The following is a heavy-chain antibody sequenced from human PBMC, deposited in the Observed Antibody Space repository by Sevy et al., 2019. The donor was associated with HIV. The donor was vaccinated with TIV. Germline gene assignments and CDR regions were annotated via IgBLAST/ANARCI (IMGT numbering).Heavy chain of an antibody. CDR1: GFTFSSYW. V-gene: IGHV3-74*01. J-gene: IGHJ4*02. CDR3: ARDTAQGYCSGGSCFIDY. CDR2: INSDGSST. Sequence: GGSLRLSCAASGFTFSSYWMHWVRQALGKGLVWVSRINSDGSSTSYADSVKGRFTISRDNAKNTLYLQMNSLRAEDTAVYYCARDTAQGYCSGGSCFIDYWGQGTLVTISS. D-gene: IGHD2-15*01.